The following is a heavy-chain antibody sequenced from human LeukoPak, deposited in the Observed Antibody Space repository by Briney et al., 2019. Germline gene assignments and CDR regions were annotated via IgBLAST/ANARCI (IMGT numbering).Heavy chain of an antibody. Sequence: GGSLRLSCAASGFTFSSYSMNWVRQAPGKGLEWVSSISSSSSYIYYADSVKGRFTISRDNAKNTLYLQMNSLRAEDTSMYYCARVGSSSSGFDYWGQGTLVTVSS. CDR1: GFTFSSYS. J-gene: IGHJ4*02. V-gene: IGHV3-21*01. D-gene: IGHD6-6*01. CDR2: ISSSSSYI. CDR3: ARVGSSSSGFDY.